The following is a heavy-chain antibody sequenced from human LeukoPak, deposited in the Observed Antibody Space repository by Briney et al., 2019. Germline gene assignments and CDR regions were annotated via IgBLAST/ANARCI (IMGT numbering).Heavy chain of an antibody. D-gene: IGHD3-22*01. J-gene: IGHJ5*02. Sequence: ASVKVSCKASGYTFTSYGISWVRQAPGQGLEWMGWISAYNGNTNYAQKLQGRVTMTTDTSTSTAYMELRSLRSDDTAVYYCAGRGYYYDSSGYYYVDWFDPWGQGTLVTVSS. V-gene: IGHV1-18*01. CDR1: GYTFTSYG. CDR2: ISAYNGNT. CDR3: AGRGYYYDSSGYYYVDWFDP.